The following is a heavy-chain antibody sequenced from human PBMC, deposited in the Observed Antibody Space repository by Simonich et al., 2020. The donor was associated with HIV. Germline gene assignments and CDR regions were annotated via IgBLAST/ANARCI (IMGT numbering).Heavy chain of an antibody. CDR1: NGSFSGDF. D-gene: IGHD3-9*01. V-gene: IGHV4-34*01. CDR2: INLFGRP. J-gene: IGHJ6*03. Sequence: QVQLQQWGAGLLKPSETLSLTCAVYNGSFSGDFWSWIRQPPGKGVEWIGEINLFGRPNYNPSLKSRVTISVDTSKNQFSLRLSSVTAADTAVYYCARRRILTTYYFRDYYYYMDVWGEGTTVTVSS. CDR3: ARRRILTTYYFRDYYYYMDV.